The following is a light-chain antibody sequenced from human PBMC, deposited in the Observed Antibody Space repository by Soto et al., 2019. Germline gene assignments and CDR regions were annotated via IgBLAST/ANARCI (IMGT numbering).Light chain of an antibody. Sequence: DIQMTQSPSSLSASVGDRVTITCRASRPISSYSNWHQQRQGKVPKLLIYVISTLHSGVPPRFSGSGSGTDFTLTIGNLQPEDSATYYCQQSFSLPRTFGGGTKVDIK. CDR2: VIS. CDR1: RPISSY. CDR3: QQSFSLPRT. V-gene: IGKV1-39*01. J-gene: IGKJ4*01.